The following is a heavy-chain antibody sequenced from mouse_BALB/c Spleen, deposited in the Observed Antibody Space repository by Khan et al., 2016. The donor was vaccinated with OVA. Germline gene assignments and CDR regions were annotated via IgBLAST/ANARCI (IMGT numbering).Heavy chain of an antibody. CDR2: INPRSGYT. CDR1: GYTFTSNT. CDR3: ARTHER. V-gene: IGHV1-4*01. J-gene: IGHJ2*01. Sequence: QVHVKQSGAELARPGASVRMSCKASGYTFTSNTMHWIKQRPGQGLEWIGYINPRSGYTNYNQNFKDKATLTADKSSSTAYMQLSSLTSEDSAVYYCARTHERWGQGTTLTVSS.